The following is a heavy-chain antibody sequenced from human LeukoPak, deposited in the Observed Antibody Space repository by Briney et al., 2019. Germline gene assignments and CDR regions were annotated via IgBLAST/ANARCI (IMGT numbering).Heavy chain of an antibody. CDR2: ISSNGGTT. CDR1: GFTFTIYT. Sequence: GGSLRLSCSASGFTFTIYTMHWVRQAPGKGLEYVSAISSNGGTTYYADSVKGRFFISRDNSKNTLFLQLSSLRPEDTAVYYCGRDDVYYYDSSGYPHWGQGTLVTVSS. CDR3: GRDDVYYYDSSGYPH. J-gene: IGHJ1*01. D-gene: IGHD3-22*01. V-gene: IGHV3-64D*06.